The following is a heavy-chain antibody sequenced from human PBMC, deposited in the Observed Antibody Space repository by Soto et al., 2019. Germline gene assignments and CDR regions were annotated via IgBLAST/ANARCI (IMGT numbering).Heavy chain of an antibody. CDR1: GGSVSSGSYY. CDR2: IYYSGST. Sequence: SSETLSLTCTVSGGSVSSGSYYWSWIRQPPGKGLEWIGYIYYSGSTNYNPSLKSRVTISVDTSKNQFSLKLSSVTAADTAVYYCAREGESGSSSWINWFAPWGQGTLVTVSS. J-gene: IGHJ5*02. CDR3: AREGESGSSSWINWFAP. V-gene: IGHV4-61*01. D-gene: IGHD6-13*01.